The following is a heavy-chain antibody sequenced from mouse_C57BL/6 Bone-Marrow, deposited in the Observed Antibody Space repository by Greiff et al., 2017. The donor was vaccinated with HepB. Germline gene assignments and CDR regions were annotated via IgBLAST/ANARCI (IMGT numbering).Heavy chain of an antibody. CDR1: GFTFSDYG. CDR3: ARQAYYYGSSYHAMDY. J-gene: IGHJ4*01. D-gene: IGHD1-1*01. Sequence: EVMLVESGGGLVKPGGSLKLSCAASGFTFSDYGMHWVRQAPEKGLEWVAYISSGSSTIYYADTVKGRFTISRDNAKNTLFLQMTSLRSEDTAMYYCARQAYYYGSSYHAMDYWGQGTSVAVSS. V-gene: IGHV5-17*01. CDR2: ISSGSSTI.